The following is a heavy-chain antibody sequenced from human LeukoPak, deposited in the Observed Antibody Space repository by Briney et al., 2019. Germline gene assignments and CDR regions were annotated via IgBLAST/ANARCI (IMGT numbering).Heavy chain of an antibody. J-gene: IGHJ4*02. CDR3: ARHRGSANYGDYLVDY. CDR1: GGSFSGYY. V-gene: IGHV4-34*01. CDR2: INHSGST. Sequence: SETLSLTCAVYGGSFSGYYWSWIRQPPGKGLEWIGEINHSGSTNYNPSLKRRVTISVDTSKNQFSLKLSSVTAADTAVYYCARHRGSANYGDYLVDYWGQGTLVTVSS. D-gene: IGHD4-17*01.